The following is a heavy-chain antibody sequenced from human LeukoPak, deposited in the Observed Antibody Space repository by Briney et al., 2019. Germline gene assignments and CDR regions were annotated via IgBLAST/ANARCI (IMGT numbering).Heavy chain of an antibody. CDR1: GFTFSNYR. CDR3: ARDRGGYYYYMDV. V-gene: IGHV3-48*01. Sequence: TGGSLRLSCAASGFTFSNYRMNWVRQAPGKGLEWVSSISSSSSTIYYADSVKGRFTISRDNAKNSLYLQMNSLRAEDTAVYYCARDRGGYYYYMDVWGKGTTVTVSS. J-gene: IGHJ6*03. CDR2: ISSSSSTI. D-gene: IGHD3-16*01.